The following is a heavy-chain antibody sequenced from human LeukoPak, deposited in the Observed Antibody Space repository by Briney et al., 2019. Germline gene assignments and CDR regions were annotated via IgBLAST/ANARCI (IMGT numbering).Heavy chain of an antibody. V-gene: IGHV4-39*01. CDR2: IYYGENT. CDR1: GFTFRSYG. D-gene: IGHD3-22*01. CDR3: ARRDDSSGYHKIFDY. J-gene: IGHJ4*02. Sequence: PGGSLRLSCASSGFTFRSYGLSWVRQAPGKGLEWIGNIYYGENTYYNPSLKSRVTISIDTSNNQFYLKLSSLTAADTAVYYCARRDDSSGYHKIFDYWGQGTLVTVSS.